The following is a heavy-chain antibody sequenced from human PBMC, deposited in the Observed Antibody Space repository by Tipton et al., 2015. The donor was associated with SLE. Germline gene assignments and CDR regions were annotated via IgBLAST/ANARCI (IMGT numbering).Heavy chain of an antibody. CDR2: IIPIFGAV. J-gene: IGHJ6*03. Sequence: QSGAEVKKPGSSVKVSCKASGGTFSNDAVSWVRQAPGQGLEWMAGIIPIFGAVNYAQKFQGRVTITADESTSTAYMEVSSLRSDDTGVYYCARGPRHWIAAPPPYYYYMDVWGKGTTVTVSS. CDR1: GGTFSNDA. CDR3: ARGPRHWIAAPPPYYYYMDV. V-gene: IGHV1-69*01. D-gene: IGHD6-6*01.